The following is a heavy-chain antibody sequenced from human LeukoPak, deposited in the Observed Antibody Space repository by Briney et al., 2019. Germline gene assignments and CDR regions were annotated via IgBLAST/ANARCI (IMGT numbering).Heavy chain of an antibody. Sequence: GGSLRLSCEASGFTFSAYAMTWVRQAPGKGLEWVSSIGSDNKPHYSESVKGRFAISRDNSKNTLYLQMNSLRGEDTAVYYCAKDVTTGTLALDYWGQGTLVTVSS. CDR1: GFTFSAYA. D-gene: IGHD1-1*01. CDR3: AKDVTTGTLALDY. V-gene: IGHV3-23*01. CDR2: IGSDNKP. J-gene: IGHJ4*02.